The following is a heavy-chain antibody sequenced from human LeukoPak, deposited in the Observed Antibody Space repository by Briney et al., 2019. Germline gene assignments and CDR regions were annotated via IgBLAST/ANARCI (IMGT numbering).Heavy chain of an antibody. D-gene: IGHD3/OR15-3a*01. CDR1: GYTFTSYY. V-gene: IGHV1-46*01. CDR3: ARDRAGLDTSKFDY. CDR2: INPSGGGT. J-gene: IGHJ4*02. Sequence: ASVKVSCKASGYTFTSYYMHWVRQAPGQGLEWMGIINPSGGGTSYTQKFQGRVTITRDTSTSTVYMELSSLRSEDTAVYYCARDRAGLDTSKFDYWGQGTLVTVSS.